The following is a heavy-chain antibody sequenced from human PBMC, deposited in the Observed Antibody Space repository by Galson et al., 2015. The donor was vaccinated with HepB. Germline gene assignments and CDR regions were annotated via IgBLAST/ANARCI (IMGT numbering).Heavy chain of an antibody. J-gene: IGHJ4*02. CDR1: GFTFSSYA. CDR3: ARDISRIVSERPDY. Sequence: SLRLSCAASGFTFSSYAMHWVRQAPGKGLEWVAVISYDGSNKYYADSVKGRFTISRDNSKNTLYLQMNSLRAEDTAVYYCARDISRIVSERPDYWGQGTLVTVSS. CDR2: ISYDGSNK. V-gene: IGHV3-30*04. D-gene: IGHD2-15*01.